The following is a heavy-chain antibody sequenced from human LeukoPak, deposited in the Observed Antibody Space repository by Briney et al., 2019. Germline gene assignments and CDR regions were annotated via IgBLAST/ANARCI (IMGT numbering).Heavy chain of an antibody. Sequence: SETLSLTCTVSGYSISSGYYWGWIRQPPGKGLEWIGSIYHSGSTYYNPSLKSRVTISVDTSKNQFSLKLSSVTAADTAVYYCARVTTLPTSDWGQGTLVTVSS. CDR2: IYHSGST. CDR1: GYSISSGYY. D-gene: IGHD4-17*01. V-gene: IGHV4-38-2*02. CDR3: ARVTTLPTSD. J-gene: IGHJ4*02.